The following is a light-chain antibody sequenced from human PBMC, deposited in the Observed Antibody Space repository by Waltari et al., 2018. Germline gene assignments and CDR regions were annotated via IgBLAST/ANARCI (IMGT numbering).Light chain of an antibody. CDR2: CAS. CDR1: QSVLYSFNNKTF. V-gene: IGKV4-1*01. CDR3: QQYHSTPYT. J-gene: IGKJ2*01. Sequence: DIVMTQSPDSLAVYLGERATINCKCSQSVLYSFNNKTFLSWYQQKPGQPPKLLMYCASTREYGVPERCSGGGSGADFTLTISRLQADDVAVYYCQQYHSTPYTFGRVPKLEIK.